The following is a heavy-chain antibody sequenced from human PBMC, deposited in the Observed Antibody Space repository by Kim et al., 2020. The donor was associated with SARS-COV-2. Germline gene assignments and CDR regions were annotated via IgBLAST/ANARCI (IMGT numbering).Heavy chain of an antibody. CDR2: IYYSGST. J-gene: IGHJ6*02. D-gene: IGHD6-19*01. CDR3: ARDVRYSSGSGGGMDV. CDR1: GGSISSYY. Sequence: SETLSLTCTVSGGSISSYYWSWIRQPPGKGLEWIGYIYYSGSTNYNPSLKSRVTISVDTSKNQFSLKLSSVTAADTAVYYCARDVRYSSGSGGGMDVWGQGTTVTVSS. V-gene: IGHV4-59*13.